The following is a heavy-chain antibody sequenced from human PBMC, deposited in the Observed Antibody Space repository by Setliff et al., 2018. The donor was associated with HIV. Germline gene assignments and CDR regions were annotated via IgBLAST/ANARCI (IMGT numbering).Heavy chain of an antibody. Sequence: PSETLSLTCTVSGGSISSGDYYWSWIRQPPGKGLEWIGDINPSGITHYNPSLKSRVTMSADTSKNQFSLKLSSTTAADTAVYYCARERGGGDTIMGDFDHWGQGTLVTVS. D-gene: IGHD5-18*01. J-gene: IGHJ4*02. V-gene: IGHV4-61*08. CDR3: ARERGGGDTIMGDFDH. CDR2: INPSGIT. CDR1: GGSISSGDYY.